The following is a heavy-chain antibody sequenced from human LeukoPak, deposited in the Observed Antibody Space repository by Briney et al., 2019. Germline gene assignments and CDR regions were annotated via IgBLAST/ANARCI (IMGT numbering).Heavy chain of an antibody. CDR2: ISSSGSTI. Sequence: GGSLRLSCAASGFTFSSYEMNWVRQAPGKGLEWVSYISSSGSTIYYADSVKGRFTISRDNSKNTLYLQMNSLRAEDTAVYYCAKDRGIISDYWGQGTLVTVSS. J-gene: IGHJ4*02. V-gene: IGHV3-48*03. D-gene: IGHD3-10*01. CDR3: AKDRGIISDY. CDR1: GFTFSSYE.